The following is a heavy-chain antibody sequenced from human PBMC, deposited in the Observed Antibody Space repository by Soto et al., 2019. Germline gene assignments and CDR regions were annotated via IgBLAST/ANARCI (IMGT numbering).Heavy chain of an antibody. V-gene: IGHV3-11*06. CDR3: ARDLDYYDSSGYYYYYYGMDV. CDR1: GFTFSDYY. D-gene: IGHD3-22*01. Sequence: GGSLRLSCAASGFTFSDYYMSWIRQVPGKGLEWVAYISGTSDSIPYADSVKGRFTISRDNAKNSLYLQMNSLRAEDTAVYYCARDLDYYDSSGYYYYYYGMDVWGQGTTVTVSS. J-gene: IGHJ6*02. CDR2: ISGTSDSI.